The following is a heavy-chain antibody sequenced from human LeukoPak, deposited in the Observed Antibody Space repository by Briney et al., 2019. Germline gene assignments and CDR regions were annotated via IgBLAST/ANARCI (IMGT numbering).Heavy chain of an antibody. CDR3: ARDYSNYGFDP. Sequence: PSETLSLTCTVSGGSISSYYWSWIRQPPGKGLEWIGYIYYSGGSTNYNPSLKSRVTISVDTSKNQFSLKLSSVTAADTAMYYCARDYSNYGFDPWGQGTLVTVSS. D-gene: IGHD4-11*01. V-gene: IGHV4-59*01. CDR2: IYYSGGST. CDR1: GGSISSYY. J-gene: IGHJ5*02.